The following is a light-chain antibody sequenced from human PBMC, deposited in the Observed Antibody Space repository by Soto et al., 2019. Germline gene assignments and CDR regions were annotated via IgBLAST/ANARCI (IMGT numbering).Light chain of an antibody. V-gene: IGLV2-11*01. CDR3: CSYTDSSVI. CDR2: DVS. Sequence: QPVLTQPRSVSGSPGQSVTISCTGTSSDVGGYNYVSWYQHFPGKAPKLIIYDVSARPSGVPDRFSASKSGNTASLTISGLQAEDEADYYCCSYTDSSVIFGGGTKVTVL. CDR1: SSDVGGYNY. J-gene: IGLJ2*01.